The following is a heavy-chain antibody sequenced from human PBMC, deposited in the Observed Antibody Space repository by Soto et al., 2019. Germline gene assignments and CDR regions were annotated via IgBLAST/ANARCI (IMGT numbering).Heavy chain of an antibody. CDR1: GGSISSVDYY. Sequence: SETLSLTCTVSGGSISSVDYYRSWIRQTPGKGLEWIGFISYSGSTYYSTSLKSRVTISVDTSKSQFSLNLSFVTAADTSVYYCAPMGTSAIGLCYLDYWGQGSLVTV. D-gene: IGHD1-1*01. CDR2: ISYSGST. J-gene: IGHJ4*02. CDR3: APMGTSAIGLCYLDY. V-gene: IGHV4-30-4*01.